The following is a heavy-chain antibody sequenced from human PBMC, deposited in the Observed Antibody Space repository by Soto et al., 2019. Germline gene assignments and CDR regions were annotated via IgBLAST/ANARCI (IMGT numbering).Heavy chain of an antibody. CDR2: ISAYNGNT. Sequence: ASVKVSCKASGYTFTSYGISWVRQAPGQGLEWMGWISAYNGNTNYAQKLQGRVTMTTDTSTSTAYMELRSLRSDDTAVYYCARAKMPPVTTPSDYWGQGTLVTVSS. D-gene: IGHD4-17*01. J-gene: IGHJ4*02. CDR3: ARAKMPPVTTPSDY. CDR1: GYTFTSYG. V-gene: IGHV1-18*01.